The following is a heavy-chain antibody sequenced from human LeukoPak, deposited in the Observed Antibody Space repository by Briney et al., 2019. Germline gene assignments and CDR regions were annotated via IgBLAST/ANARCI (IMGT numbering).Heavy chain of an antibody. V-gene: IGHV3-33*01. CDR3: ARDYYYGSGSYVDY. CDR2: IWYDGSNK. CDR1: GFTFSSYG. Sequence: GGSLRLSCAASGFTFSSYGMHWVRQAPGKGLEWEAVIWYDGSNKYYADSVKGRFTISRDNSKNTLYLQMNSLRAEDTAVYYCARDYYYGSGSYVDYWGQGTLVTVSS. J-gene: IGHJ4*02. D-gene: IGHD3-10*01.